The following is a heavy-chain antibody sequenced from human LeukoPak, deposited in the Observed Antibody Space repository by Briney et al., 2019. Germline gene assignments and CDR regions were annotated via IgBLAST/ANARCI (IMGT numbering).Heavy chain of an antibody. CDR2: IIPILGIA. V-gene: IGHV1-69*04. CDR3: ARVPTVPYYYGMDV. CDR1: GGTFSSYA. Sequence: ASVKVSCKASGGTFSSYAISWVRQAPGQGLEWMGRIIPILGIANYAQKFQGRVTITADKSTGTAYMELSSLRSEDTAVYYCARVPTVPYYYGMDVWGQGTTVTVSS. D-gene: IGHD4-17*01. J-gene: IGHJ6*02.